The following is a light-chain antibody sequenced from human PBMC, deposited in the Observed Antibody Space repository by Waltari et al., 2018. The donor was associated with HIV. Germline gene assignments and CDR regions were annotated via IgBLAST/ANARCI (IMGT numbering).Light chain of an antibody. CDR3: QAWDSRRV. Sequence: SYELTQPPSVSVSPGQTASITCSGAKLGDNSACWYQQKPGQSPVLVIYQDSKRPSGIPERFSGSNTGNTATLTISGTQAMDEADYYCQAWDSRRVFGGGTKLTVL. J-gene: IGLJ2*01. CDR2: QDS. V-gene: IGLV3-1*01. CDR1: KLGDNS.